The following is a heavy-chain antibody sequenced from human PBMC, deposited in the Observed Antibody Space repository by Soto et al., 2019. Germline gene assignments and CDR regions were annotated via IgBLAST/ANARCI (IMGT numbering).Heavy chain of an antibody. CDR1: GYTSADFG. J-gene: IGHJ5*02. V-gene: IGHV1-18*04. CDR2: VSGNNGAS. Sequence: GASVKVSCKASGYTSADFGISWVRQAPGQGLEWMGWVSGNNGASNPAPKVQGRITMTLDTSTGVSYMALRSLRSDDTAIYYCVRDQKYFRVNGNWLETWGQGTRVTVSS. CDR3: VRDQKYFRVNGNWLET. D-gene: IGHD2-2*01.